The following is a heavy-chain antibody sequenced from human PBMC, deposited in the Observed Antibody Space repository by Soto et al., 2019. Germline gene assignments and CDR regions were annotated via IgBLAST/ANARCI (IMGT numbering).Heavy chain of an antibody. D-gene: IGHD4-4*01. CDR3: ARATPTVTTPGMDV. CDR2: INPDGSTT. Sequence: GGSLRLSCAASGFTFSSYWMHWVRQAPGEGLMWVSRINPDGSTTSYADSVKGRFTISRDNAKNTLYLQMNSLRVEDTAVYYCARATPTVTTPGMDVWGQGTTVTVSS. J-gene: IGHJ6*02. V-gene: IGHV3-74*01. CDR1: GFTFSSYW.